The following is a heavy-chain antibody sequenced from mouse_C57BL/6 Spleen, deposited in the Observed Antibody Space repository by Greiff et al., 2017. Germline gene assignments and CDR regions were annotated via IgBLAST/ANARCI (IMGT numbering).Heavy chain of an antibody. V-gene: IGHV5-17*01. Sequence: DVQLVESGGGLVKPGASLKLSCAASGFTFSDYGMHWVRQAPEQGLEWVAYISSGSSTIYYADTVKGRFTISRDNAKNTLFLQLTSLRSEDTAMYYCARSPTVVASDYWGQGTTLTVSS. CDR1: GFTFSDYG. J-gene: IGHJ2*01. CDR3: ARSPTVVASDY. CDR2: ISSGSSTI. D-gene: IGHD1-1*01.